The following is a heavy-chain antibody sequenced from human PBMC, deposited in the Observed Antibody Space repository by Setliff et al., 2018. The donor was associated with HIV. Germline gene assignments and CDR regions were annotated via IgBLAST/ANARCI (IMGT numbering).Heavy chain of an antibody. Sequence: SETLSLTCTVSGGSISSGNYYWSWIRQPAGKGLEWIGRIYTSGSTNYNPYLKSRVTISLDTSKNQFSLNLSAVTAADTAVYYCARRSPGGGYYMDVWGKGTTVTVSS. V-gene: IGHV4-61*02. CDR2: IYTSGST. D-gene: IGHD3-16*01. CDR1: GGSISSGNYY. CDR3: ARRSPGGGYYMDV. J-gene: IGHJ6*03.